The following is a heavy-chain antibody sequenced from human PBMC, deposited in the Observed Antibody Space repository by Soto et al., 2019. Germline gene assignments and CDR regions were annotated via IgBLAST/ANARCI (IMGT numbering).Heavy chain of an antibody. CDR1: GYTFTSYG. Sequence: ASVKVSCKASGYTFTSYGISWVRQAPGQGLEWMGWISAYNGNTNYAQKLQGRVTMTTDTSTSTAYMELRSLRSDDTAVYYCARDYYLVVVAATGNSRLFDYWGQGTLVTVSS. J-gene: IGHJ4*02. D-gene: IGHD2-15*01. CDR3: ARDYYLVVVAATGNSRLFDY. V-gene: IGHV1-18*01. CDR2: ISAYNGNT.